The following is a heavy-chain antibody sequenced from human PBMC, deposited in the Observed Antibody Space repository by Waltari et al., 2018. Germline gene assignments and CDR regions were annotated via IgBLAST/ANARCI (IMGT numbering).Heavy chain of an antibody. CDR1: GFTFRRSW. J-gene: IGHJ4*02. CDR3: GRREGTVSMVRGIDL. CDR2: INMDGGGT. Sequence: EVQLVESGGGLVQPGGSLRLPCAASGFTFRRSWMHWVRQAPGKGLEWGSRINMDGGGTGYADSVRGRFTISRDNAKNTLYLDMNSLGAEDTGLYYCGRREGTVSMVRGIDLWGQGTLVTVSS. V-gene: IGHV3-74*01. D-gene: IGHD3-10*01.